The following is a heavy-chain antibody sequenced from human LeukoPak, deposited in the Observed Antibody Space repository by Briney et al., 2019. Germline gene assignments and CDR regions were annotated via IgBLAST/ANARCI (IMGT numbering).Heavy chain of an antibody. CDR1: GFTFSNYA. V-gene: IGHV3-30*18. CDR2: LSYDGNDK. D-gene: IGHD6-13*01. J-gene: IGHJ4*02. CDR3: AKDGDIAAAAYYFDY. Sequence: GRSLRLSCAASGFTFSNYAMHWVRQAPGKGLEWVAVLSYDGNDKYYTDSVKGRFTISRDNSKNTLYLQMNSLRAEDTAVYYCAKDGDIAAAAYYFDYWGQGTLVTVSS.